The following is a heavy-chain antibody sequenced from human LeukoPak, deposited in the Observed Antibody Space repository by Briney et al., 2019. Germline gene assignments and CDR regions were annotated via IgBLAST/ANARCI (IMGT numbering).Heavy chain of an antibody. D-gene: IGHD3-9*01. CDR3: AREYYDILTGYRRLDY. Sequence: SETLSLTCTVSGGSISSYYWSWIRQPAGKGLEWIGRIYTSGSTNYNPSLKSRVTMSVDTSKNQFSLELSSVTAADTAVYYCAREYYDILTGYRRLDYWGQGTLVTVSS. J-gene: IGHJ4*02. V-gene: IGHV4-4*07. CDR1: GGSISSYY. CDR2: IYTSGST.